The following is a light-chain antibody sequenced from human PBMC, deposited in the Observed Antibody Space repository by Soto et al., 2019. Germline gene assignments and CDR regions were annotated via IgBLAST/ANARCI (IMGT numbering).Light chain of an antibody. CDR2: AAS. V-gene: IGKV1-5*03. CDR3: QQYDTYYS. Sequence: DIQMTQSPSTLSAYVGDRVTITCRASQSISEWLAWYQQKPGKHPNILIYAASTLASGVPSRFSGSGSGTEFTLTSRSLQPEDLATYYCQQYDTYYSFGQGTKVDIK. J-gene: IGKJ2*03. CDR1: QSISEW.